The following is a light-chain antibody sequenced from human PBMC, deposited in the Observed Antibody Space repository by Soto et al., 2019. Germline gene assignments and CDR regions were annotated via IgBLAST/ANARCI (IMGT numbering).Light chain of an antibody. Sequence: DIQMTQSPSSLSASIGDRVPITCRASQIIDNYLNWYQQKPGKAPKVLIYAASSLQSGVPSRFSGSGSGTEFTLTISSLQPDDFATYYCQHYNSYGTFGQGTKVDIK. CDR3: QHYNSYGT. J-gene: IGKJ1*01. CDR1: QIIDNY. CDR2: AAS. V-gene: IGKV1-16*01.